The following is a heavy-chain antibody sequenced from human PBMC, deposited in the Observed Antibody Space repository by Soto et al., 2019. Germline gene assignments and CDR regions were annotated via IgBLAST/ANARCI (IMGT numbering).Heavy chain of an antibody. D-gene: IGHD3-16*01. CDR3: ARHLGGNHYYYGMDV. Sequence: QVQLVQSGAEVKKPGSSVKVSCKASGGTFSSYAISWVRQAPGQGLEWMGGIIPILGTADYAQKLQGRVTITADESTSTAYMDLSSLRSEDTAVYYCARHLGGNHYYYGMDVWGQGTTVTVSS. J-gene: IGHJ6*02. CDR2: IIPILGTA. CDR1: GGTFSSYA. V-gene: IGHV1-69*12.